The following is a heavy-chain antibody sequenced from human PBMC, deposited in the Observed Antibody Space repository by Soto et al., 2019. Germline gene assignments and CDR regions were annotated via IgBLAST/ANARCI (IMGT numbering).Heavy chain of an antibody. D-gene: IGHD1-26*01. CDR2: IGPESGAT. Sequence: XSVKVSCKASVYTFTGHYIHWVRQAPEQGPEWMGEIGPESGATRYAQKFQGRVTMTRDTSITTVYMELKNLRPDDTAVYYCGRGRSGQIVVFYWGQGTPVTGSS. V-gene: IGHV1-2*02. CDR1: VYTFTGHY. CDR3: GRGRSGQIVVFY. J-gene: IGHJ4*02.